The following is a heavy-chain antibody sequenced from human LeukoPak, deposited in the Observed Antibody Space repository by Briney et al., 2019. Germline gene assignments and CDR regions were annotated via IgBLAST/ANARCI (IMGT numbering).Heavy chain of an antibody. CDR2: ITGSGGNT. D-gene: IGHD6-19*01. CDR1: GFIFSSYS. J-gene: IGHJ4*02. Sequence: GGSLRLSCAASGFIFSSYSMSWVRQAPGKGLEWVSVITGSGGNTYYADSVKGRFTISKDNSKNTVYLQMSSLRAEDTAVYYCAKDSGWPFDYWGQGTLVTVSS. V-gene: IGHV3-23*01. CDR3: AKDSGWPFDY.